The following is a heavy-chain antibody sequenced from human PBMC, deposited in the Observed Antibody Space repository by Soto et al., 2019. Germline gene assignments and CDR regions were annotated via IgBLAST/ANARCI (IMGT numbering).Heavy chain of an antibody. J-gene: IGHJ5*02. CDR2: ISSSSSNI. CDR1: GFTFSSYT. D-gene: IGHD2-2*01. V-gene: IGHV3-21*01. Sequence: PGGSLRLSCAASGFTFSSYTMSWVRQAPGKGLEWVSSISSSSSNIYYADSVKGRFTISRDNAKNSLYLQLNSLRVEDTAVYYCAREWATSTSCFGCWFDPWGQGTLVTVSS. CDR3: AREWATSTSCFGCWFDP.